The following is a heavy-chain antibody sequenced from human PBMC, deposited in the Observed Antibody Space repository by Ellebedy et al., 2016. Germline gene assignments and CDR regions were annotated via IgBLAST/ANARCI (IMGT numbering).Heavy chain of an antibody. J-gene: IGHJ3*02. CDR1: GFSVTDNY. CDR2: MWSGGLS. D-gene: IGHD3-22*01. V-gene: IGHV3-53*01. Sequence: GGSLRLXXAASGFSVTDNYMTWVRQAPGKGLEWVSVMWSGGLSYYADSVKGRSTISRDRSRNTLYLQVNSLRLEDTATYYCATRHFGGYNIWGRGTVVTVSS. CDR3: ATRHFGGYNI.